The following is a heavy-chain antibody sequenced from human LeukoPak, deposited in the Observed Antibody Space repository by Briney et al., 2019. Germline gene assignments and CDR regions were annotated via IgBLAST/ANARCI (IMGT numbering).Heavy chain of an antibody. CDR1: GGSFSGYY. Sequence: SETLSLTCAVYGGSFSGYYWSWIRQPPGKELEGIGEINHSGSTNYNPSIKSRVTISVDTSKNQFSLKLSSVTAADTAVYYCARVRRYFDWLSGPFDYWGQGTLVTVSS. J-gene: IGHJ4*02. CDR3: ARVRRYFDWLSGPFDY. D-gene: IGHD3-9*01. V-gene: IGHV4-34*01. CDR2: INHSGST.